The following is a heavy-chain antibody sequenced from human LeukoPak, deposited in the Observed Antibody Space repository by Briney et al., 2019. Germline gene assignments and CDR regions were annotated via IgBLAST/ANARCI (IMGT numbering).Heavy chain of an antibody. J-gene: IGHJ3*02. V-gene: IGHV1-46*01. Sequence: ASVTVSCKASGYTFTSYYMHWVRQAPGQGLEWMGIINPSGGSTSYAQKFQGRVTMTRDMSTSTVYMELSSLRSEDTAVYYCARLEGRGYSYGFTAFDIWGQGTMVTVSS. D-gene: IGHD5-18*01. CDR1: GYTFTSYY. CDR2: INPSGGST. CDR3: ARLEGRGYSYGFTAFDI.